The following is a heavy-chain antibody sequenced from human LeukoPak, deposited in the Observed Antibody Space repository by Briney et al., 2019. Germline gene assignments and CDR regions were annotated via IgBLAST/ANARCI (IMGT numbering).Heavy chain of an antibody. J-gene: IGHJ6*02. Sequence: SETLSLTCAVYGGPFSVYYWSWIRQPPGKGLEWIGEINHSGSTNYNPSLKSRVTISVDTSKNQFSLKLSSVTAADTAVYYCARGRGMDVWGQGTTVTVSS. CDR1: GGPFSVYY. CDR3: ARGRGMDV. V-gene: IGHV4-34*01. CDR2: INHSGST.